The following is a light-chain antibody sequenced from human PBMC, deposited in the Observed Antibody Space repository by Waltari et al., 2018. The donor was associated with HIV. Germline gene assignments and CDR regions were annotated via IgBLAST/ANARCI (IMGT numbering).Light chain of an antibody. J-gene: IGKJ5*01. CDR2: SAS. CDR3: QHYNNRPPLT. CDR1: QSVSTN. V-gene: IGKV3-15*01. Sequence: EIVMTQSPATLSVSPGERATLSCRASQSVSTNLAWYQQKPGQAPRLLIFSASARAAGIPGRCSGSGSGTDCTLTITSPQSEDCAVYYCQHYNNRPPLTFGQGTRLEI.